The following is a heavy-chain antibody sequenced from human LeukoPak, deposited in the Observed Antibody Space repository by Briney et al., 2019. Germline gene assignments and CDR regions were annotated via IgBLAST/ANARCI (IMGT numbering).Heavy chain of an antibody. J-gene: IGHJ4*02. CDR3: ARAWATDYFDY. V-gene: IGHV4-39*07. CDR1: GGSISSSSYY. Sequence: SETLSLTCTVSGGSISSSSYYWGWIRQPPGKGLEWIGTISYSGSTYYNPSLKSRVTISVDTSKNQFSLKLSSVTAADTAMYYCARAWATDYFDYWGQGTLVTVSS. CDR2: ISYSGST.